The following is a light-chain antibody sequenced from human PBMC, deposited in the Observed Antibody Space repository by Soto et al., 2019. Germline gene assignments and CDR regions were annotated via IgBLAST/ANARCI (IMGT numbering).Light chain of an antibody. Sequence: QSVLTQSPSASASLGASVNLTCTLSSGLSSYAIAWHQQQPEKGPRYLMKLNSDGSHTKGDGIPDRFSGSSSGAERYLTISSLQSEDEADYYCQTWGTGFHVVFGGGTKLTVL. CDR3: QTWGTGFHVV. CDR2: LNSDGSH. J-gene: IGLJ2*01. CDR1: SGLSSYA. V-gene: IGLV4-69*01.